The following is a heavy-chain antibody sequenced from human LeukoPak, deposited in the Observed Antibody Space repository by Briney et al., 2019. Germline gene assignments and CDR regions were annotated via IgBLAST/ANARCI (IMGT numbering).Heavy chain of an antibody. CDR3: ARIGEEDYGVLVYFDY. J-gene: IGHJ4*02. D-gene: IGHD4-17*01. Sequence: SETLSLICTVSGGSISSYYWSWIRQPPGKGLEWIGYIYYSGSTNYKSSLKSRVTISVDTSKNQFSLKLSSVTAADTAVYYCARIGEEDYGVLVYFDYWGQGTLVTVSS. CDR1: GGSISSYY. CDR2: IYYSGST. V-gene: IGHV4-59*12.